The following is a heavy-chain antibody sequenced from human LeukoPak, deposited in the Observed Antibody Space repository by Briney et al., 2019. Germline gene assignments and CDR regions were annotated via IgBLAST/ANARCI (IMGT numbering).Heavy chain of an antibody. D-gene: IGHD6-13*01. V-gene: IGHV4-38-2*02. Sequence: SETLSLTCSVSGYSISNAYYWGWIRQPPGKGLEWIGSIYYSGSIFYNPSLKSRVTISIDTSKNHFSLKLSSVTAADTAVYYCARDSYSSSWSKGIDYWGQGTLVTVSS. J-gene: IGHJ4*02. CDR3: ARDSYSSSWSKGIDY. CDR1: GYSISNAYY. CDR2: IYYSGSI.